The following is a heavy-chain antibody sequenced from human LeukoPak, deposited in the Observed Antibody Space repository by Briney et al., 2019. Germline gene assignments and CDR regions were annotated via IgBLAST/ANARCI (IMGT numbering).Heavy chain of an antibody. J-gene: IGHJ4*02. CDR1: GYIFTHYW. D-gene: IGHD3-10*01. CDR3: ARQSRDGSKTRGYYFDY. Sequence: GESLKISCQVSGYIFTHYWIGWVRQMPGNGLESMGIMYPADSDTTYSPSFQGQVTISADKSISTVYLQWSSLKASDTAMYYCARQSRDGSKTRGYYFDYWGQGTLVTVSS. CDR2: MYPADSDT. V-gene: IGHV5-51*01.